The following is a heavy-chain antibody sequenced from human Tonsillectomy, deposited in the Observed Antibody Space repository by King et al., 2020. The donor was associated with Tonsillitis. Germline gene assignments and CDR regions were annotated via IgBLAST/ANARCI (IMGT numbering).Heavy chain of an antibody. CDR2: ISWDDDK. J-gene: IGHJ4*02. D-gene: IGHD3-10*01. CDR3: AHRADCHHGSGSFFDY. CDR1: GFSLTTSGVG. Sequence: HITLKESGPTLVKPTQTLTLTCTFSGFSLTTSGVGVGWIRQPPGQALEWLGLISWDDDKRYSPSLEKKVTITKDTSKNQVVLTLTNMDPVNTATYFCAHRADCHHGSGSFFDYCGQGILVIVSS. V-gene: IGHV2-5*02.